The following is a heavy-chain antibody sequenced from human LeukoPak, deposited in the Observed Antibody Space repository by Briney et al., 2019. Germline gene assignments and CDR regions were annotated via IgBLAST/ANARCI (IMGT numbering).Heavy chain of an antibody. CDR3: AKAGLTGLDY. D-gene: IGHD3/OR15-3a*01. CDR2: IRYDGSNK. Sequence: GGSLRLPCAASGFSFSTYGMHWVRQAPGKGLEWVTFIRYDGSNKHYADSVKGRFTISRDNSKSTLYLQMSSLRAEDTAVYYCAKAGLTGLDYWGQGTLVTVSS. J-gene: IGHJ4*02. V-gene: IGHV3-30*02. CDR1: GFSFSTYG.